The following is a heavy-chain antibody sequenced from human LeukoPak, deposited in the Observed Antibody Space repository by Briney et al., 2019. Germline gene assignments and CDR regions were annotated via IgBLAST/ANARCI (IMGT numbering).Heavy chain of an antibody. CDR3: AKSGQWELRFDY. J-gene: IGHJ4*02. Sequence: GGSLRLSCAAPGFTFSSYGMHWVRQAPGKGLEWVAVISYDGSNKYYADSVKGRFTISRDNSKNTLYLQMNSLRAEDTAVYYCAKSGQWELRFDYWGQGTLVTVSS. V-gene: IGHV3-30*18. D-gene: IGHD1-26*01. CDR2: ISYDGSNK. CDR1: GFTFSSYG.